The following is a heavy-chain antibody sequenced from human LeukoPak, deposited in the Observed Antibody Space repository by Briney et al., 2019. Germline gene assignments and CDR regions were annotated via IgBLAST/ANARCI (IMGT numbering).Heavy chain of an antibody. V-gene: IGHV1-46*01. CDR1: GYTFTSYY. CDR2: INPSGGST. D-gene: IGHD7-27*01. Sequence: ASVKVSCKASGYTFTSYYMHWVRQAPGQGLEWMGIINPSGGSTSYAQKFQGRVTMTRDTSTSTVYMELSSLRSEDAAVYYCARAAQDGDFDYWGQGTLVTVSS. CDR3: ARAAQDGDFDY. J-gene: IGHJ4*02.